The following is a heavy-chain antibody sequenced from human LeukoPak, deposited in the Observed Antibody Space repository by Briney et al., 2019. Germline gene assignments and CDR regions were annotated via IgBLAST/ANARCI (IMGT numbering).Heavy chain of an antibody. CDR1: GGSFSGYY. J-gene: IGHJ3*02. D-gene: IGHD6-25*01. V-gene: IGHV4-34*01. CDR2: INHSGNN. Sequence: SETLSLTCAVYGGSFSGYYWSWIRQPPGKGLEWIGEINHSGNNNYIPSLKSRVTIAVDTSKNQFSLKLSSVTAADTAVYYCARGPSKGRARAAFDIWGQGTMVTVSS. CDR3: ARGPSKGRARAAFDI.